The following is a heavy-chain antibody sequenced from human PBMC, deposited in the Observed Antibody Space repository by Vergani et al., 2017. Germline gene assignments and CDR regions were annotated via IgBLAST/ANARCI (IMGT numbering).Heavy chain of an antibody. J-gene: IGHJ4*02. CDR2: INPNSGGT. CDR3: ARDGCSSTSCTEFDY. CDR1: GYTFTGYY. V-gene: IGHV1-2*02. D-gene: IGHD2-2*01. Sequence: QVQLVQSGAEVKKPGSSVKVSCKASGYTFTGYYMHWVRQAPGQGLEWMGWINPNSGGTNYAQKFQGRVTMTRETSISTAYMELSRLRSDDTAVYYCARDGCSSTSCTEFDYWGQGTLVTVSS.